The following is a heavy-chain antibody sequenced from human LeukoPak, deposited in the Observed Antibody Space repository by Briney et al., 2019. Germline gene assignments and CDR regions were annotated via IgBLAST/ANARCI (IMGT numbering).Heavy chain of an antibody. D-gene: IGHD3-10*01. CDR3: ATGNWRRWFGEPPFDY. Sequence: ASVKVSFKVSGYTLTELPMHWVRQAPGKGLEWMGGFDPEDGETIYAEKFQGRVIMTEDTSTETAYMELSSLRSEDTAVYYCATGNWRRWFGEPPFDYWGQGTLVTVSS. CDR2: FDPEDGET. J-gene: IGHJ4*02. V-gene: IGHV1-24*01. CDR1: GYTLTELP.